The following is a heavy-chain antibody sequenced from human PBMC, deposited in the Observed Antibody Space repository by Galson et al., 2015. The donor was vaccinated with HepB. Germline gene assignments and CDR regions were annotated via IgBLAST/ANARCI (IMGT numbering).Heavy chain of an antibody. J-gene: IGHJ4*02. CDR2: ISGSGDST. D-gene: IGHD1-26*01. Sequence: SLRLSCAASGFTFSRYAMSWVRQAPGKGLEWVSGISGSGDSTYYANSVKGRSTISRDNSKNTLCLQMNSLRAEDTAVYYCAKVEQWELLPFDYWGQGTLVTVSS. CDR3: AKVEQWELLPFDY. CDR1: GFTFSRYA. V-gene: IGHV3-23*01.